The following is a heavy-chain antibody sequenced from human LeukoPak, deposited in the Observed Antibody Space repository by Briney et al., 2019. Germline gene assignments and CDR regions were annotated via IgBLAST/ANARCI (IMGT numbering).Heavy chain of an antibody. D-gene: IGHD5-18*01. Sequence: GGSLRLSCAASGFNFGSYWMSWVRQAPGKGLEWVANMKQDGSEIYYVDTVKGRFTISRDNDKNSLYLQINSLRAEDTAVYYCARESTYNYAYALDFWGQGILVTVSS. CDR2: MKQDGSEI. CDR1: GFNFGSYW. V-gene: IGHV3-7*01. J-gene: IGHJ4*02. CDR3: ARESTYNYAYALDF.